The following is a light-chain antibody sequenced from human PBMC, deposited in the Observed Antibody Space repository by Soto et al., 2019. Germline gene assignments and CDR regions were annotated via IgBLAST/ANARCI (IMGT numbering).Light chain of an antibody. CDR2: GAS. CDR3: QQYNTWPPIT. V-gene: IGKV3-15*01. Sequence: EIVMTQSPATLSVSPGERATLSCRASQSVSGNLAWYQQKPGQAPRLLIYGASTRATRIPARFSGSGSGTEFTLAISRQQSEDFAVYYCQQYNTWPPITFGQGTELEIK. CDR1: QSVSGN. J-gene: IGKJ2*01.